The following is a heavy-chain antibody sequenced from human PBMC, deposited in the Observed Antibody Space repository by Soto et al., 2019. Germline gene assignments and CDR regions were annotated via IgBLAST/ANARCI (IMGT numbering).Heavy chain of an antibody. J-gene: IGHJ4*02. D-gene: IGHD6-19*01. CDR3: AGTGGSGWPTYYFDY. CDR1: GYTFTSYG. CDR2: ISAYNGNT. Sequence: GASVKVSCKASGYTFTSYGISWVRQAPGQGLEWMGWISAYNGNTNYAQKLQGRVTMTTDTSTSTAYMELRSLRSDDTAVYYCAGTGGSGWPTYYFDYWGQGTLVTVSS. V-gene: IGHV1-18*01.